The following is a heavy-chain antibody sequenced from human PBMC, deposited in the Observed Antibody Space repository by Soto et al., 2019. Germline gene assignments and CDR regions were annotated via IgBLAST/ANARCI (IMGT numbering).Heavy chain of an antibody. Sequence: GGSLSLSCAASGFTFSSYWISWVRQAPGKGLEWVANIKQDGSEKYYVDSVKGRFTISRDNAKNSLYLQMNSLRAEDTAVYYCARGEEVSTYWGQGTLVTVSS. CDR2: IKQDGSEK. CDR1: GFTFSSYW. V-gene: IGHV3-7*01. J-gene: IGHJ4*02. CDR3: ARGEEVSTY.